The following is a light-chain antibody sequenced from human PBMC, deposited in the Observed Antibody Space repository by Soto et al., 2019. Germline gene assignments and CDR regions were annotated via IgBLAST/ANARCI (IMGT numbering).Light chain of an antibody. CDR3: QSYDSSLSGYV. J-gene: IGLJ1*01. V-gene: IGLV1-40*01. CDR2: GNS. CDR1: SSNIGAGYD. Sequence: QAVRTQPPSVCGAPWQRVTISCTGSSSNIGAGYDVHWYQQLPGTAPKLLIYGNSNRPSGVPDRFSGSKSGTSASLAITGLQAEDEADYYCQSYDSSLSGYVFGTGTKVTVL.